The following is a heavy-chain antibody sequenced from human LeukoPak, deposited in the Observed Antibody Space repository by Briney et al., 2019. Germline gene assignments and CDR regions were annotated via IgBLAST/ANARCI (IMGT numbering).Heavy chain of an antibody. V-gene: IGHV3-48*02. D-gene: IGHD3-3*01. J-gene: IGHJ4*02. CDR3: ARDSAYLEWLADY. CDR2: ITASGTAM. Sequence: GGSLRLSCAASGFTFSSYSMNWVRQAPGKGLEWVSHITASGTAMFYADSVKGRFTISRDNAKNSLYLQMNSLRDEDTAVYYCARDSAYLEWLADYWGQGTLVTVSS. CDR1: GFTFSSYS.